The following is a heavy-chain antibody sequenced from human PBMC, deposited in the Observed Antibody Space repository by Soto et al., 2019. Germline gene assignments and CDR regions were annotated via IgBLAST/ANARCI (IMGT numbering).Heavy chain of an antibody. V-gene: IGHV4-61*01. Sequence: SETLSLTCTVSGGSVSSGSYYWSWIRQPPGKGLEWIGYIYYSGSTNYNPSLKSRVTISVDTSKNQFSLKLSSVTAADTAVYYCARDRKNCISTSCSYYYYGMDVWGQGTTVTVSS. D-gene: IGHD2-2*01. CDR1: GGSVSSGSYY. CDR2: IYYSGST. J-gene: IGHJ6*02. CDR3: ARDRKNCISTSCSYYYYGMDV.